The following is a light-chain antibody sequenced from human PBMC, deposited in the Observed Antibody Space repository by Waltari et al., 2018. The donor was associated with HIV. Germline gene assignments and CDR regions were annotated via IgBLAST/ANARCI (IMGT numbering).Light chain of an antibody. Sequence: QSALTQPASVSGSPGQSITISCTGTSSDVGGYNYVSWYQQHPGKAPKLMIFDVSNRPSGVSNRFSGSKSGNTASLTISGLHAEDEADYYCSSYTSINTWVFGTGTKLTVL. J-gene: IGLJ3*02. CDR3: SSYTSINTWV. CDR1: SSDVGGYNY. V-gene: IGLV2-14*03. CDR2: DVS.